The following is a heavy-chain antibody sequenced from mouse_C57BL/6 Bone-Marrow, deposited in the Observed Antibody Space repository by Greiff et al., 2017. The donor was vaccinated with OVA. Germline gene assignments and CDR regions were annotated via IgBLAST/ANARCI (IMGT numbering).Heavy chain of an antibody. CDR2: INPNNGGT. CDR3: ARDGLAWFAY. CDR1: GYTFTDYY. D-gene: IGHD2-3*01. V-gene: IGHV1-26*01. Sequence: EVQLQQSGPELVKPGASVKISCKASGYTFTDYYMNWVKQSHGKSLEWIGDINPNNGGTSYNQEFKGKATLTVDKSSSTAYMELRSLTSEDSAVYYCARDGLAWFAYWGQGTLVTVSA. J-gene: IGHJ3*01.